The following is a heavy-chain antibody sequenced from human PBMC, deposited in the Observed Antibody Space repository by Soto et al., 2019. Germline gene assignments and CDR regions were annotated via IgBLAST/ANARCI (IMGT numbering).Heavy chain of an antibody. J-gene: IGHJ4*02. Sequence: ASVKVSCKASGGTFSSYAISWVRQAPGQGLEWMGGIIPIFGTANYAQKFQGRVTITADESTSTAYMELSSLRSEDTAVYYCARDLTVGATTDYWGQGTLVTVSS. V-gene: IGHV1-69*13. D-gene: IGHD1-26*01. CDR3: ARDLTVGATTDY. CDR2: IIPIFGTA. CDR1: GGTFSSYA.